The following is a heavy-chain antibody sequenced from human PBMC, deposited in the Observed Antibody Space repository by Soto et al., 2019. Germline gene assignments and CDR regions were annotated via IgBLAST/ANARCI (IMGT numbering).Heavy chain of an antibody. CDR2: IRSKANSYAT. Sequence: GGSLRLSCAASGFTFSGSAMHWVRQASGKGLEWVGRIRSKANSYATAYAASVKGRFTISRDDSKNTAYLQMNSLKTEDTAVYYCTRIVVVPAAASNYYMDVWGKGTTVTVSS. CDR3: TRIVVVPAAASNYYMDV. V-gene: IGHV3-73*01. D-gene: IGHD2-2*01. CDR1: GFTFSGSA. J-gene: IGHJ6*03.